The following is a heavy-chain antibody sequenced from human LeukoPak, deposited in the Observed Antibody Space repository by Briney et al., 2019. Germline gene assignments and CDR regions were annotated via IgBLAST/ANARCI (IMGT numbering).Heavy chain of an antibody. CDR1: GYTFTSYY. CDR2: ISAYNGNT. CDR3: ARAGNDYGDY. V-gene: IGHV1-18*04. D-gene: IGHD1-1*01. Sequence: ASVTVSCKASGYTFTSYYMHWVRQAPGQGLKWMGWISAYNGNTNYAQKLQGRVTMTTDTSTSTAYMELRSLRSDDTAVYYCARAGNDYGDYWGQGTLVTVSS. J-gene: IGHJ4*02.